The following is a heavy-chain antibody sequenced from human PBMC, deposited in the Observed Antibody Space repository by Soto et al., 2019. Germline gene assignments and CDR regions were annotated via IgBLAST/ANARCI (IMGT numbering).Heavy chain of an antibody. J-gene: IGHJ5*02. D-gene: IGHD3-22*01. V-gene: IGHV3-30-3*01. Sequence: GGSLRLSCAASGFTFSNYAMHWVRQAPGKGLEWVAVISYDGSNKYYADSVKGRFTISADKSISTAYLQWSSLKASDTAMYYCARLKYYDSSVGRVWFDPWGQGTLVTVSS. CDR3: ARLKYYDSSVGRVWFDP. CDR1: GFTFSNYA. CDR2: ISYDGSNK.